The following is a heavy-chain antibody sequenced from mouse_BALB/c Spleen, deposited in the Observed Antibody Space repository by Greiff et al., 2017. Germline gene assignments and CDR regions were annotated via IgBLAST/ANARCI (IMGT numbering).Heavy chain of an antibody. CDR2: INPSNGGT. J-gene: IGHJ4*01. V-gene: IGHV1S81*02. D-gene: IGHD3-3*01. CDR1: GYTFTSYY. Sequence: QVQLQQSGAELVKPGASVKLSCKASGYTFTSYYMYWVKQRPGQGLEWIGEINPSNGGTNFNEKFKSKATLTVDKSSSTAYMQLSSLTSEDSAVYYCTRPGGPGAMDYWGQGTSVTVSS. CDR3: TRPGGPGAMDY.